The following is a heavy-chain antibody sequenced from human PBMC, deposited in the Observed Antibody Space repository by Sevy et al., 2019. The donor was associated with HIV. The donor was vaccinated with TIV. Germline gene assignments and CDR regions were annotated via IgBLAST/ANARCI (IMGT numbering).Heavy chain of an antibody. CDR2: ISSSSDSSRTL. CDR3: ARPDLSGWYFDF. D-gene: IGHD6-19*01. Sequence: GESLKISCVASGFTFSSYSMNWVRQAPGKGLEWVSYISSSSDSSRTLYYADSVKGRFSISRDNAKNSVNLQMTSLGVEDTAVYYCARPDLSGWYFDFWGHGTLVTVSS. V-gene: IGHV3-48*01. CDR1: GFTFSSYS. J-gene: IGHJ4*01.